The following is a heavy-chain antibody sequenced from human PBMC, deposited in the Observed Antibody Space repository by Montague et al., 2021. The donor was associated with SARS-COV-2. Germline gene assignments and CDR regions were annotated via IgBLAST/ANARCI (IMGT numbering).Heavy chain of an antibody. D-gene: IGHD6-19*01. CDR2: IYYSGST. J-gene: IGHJ3*02. CDR3: ARGSGWMGNAFDI. CDR1: GGSISSYY. Sequence: SETLSLTCTVSGGSISSYYWSWIRQPPGKGLEWIGYIYYSGSTNYNTSLKSRVTTSVDTSKNQFSLKLSSVTAADTAVYYCARGSGWMGNAFDIWGQGTMVTVSS. V-gene: IGHV4-59*01.